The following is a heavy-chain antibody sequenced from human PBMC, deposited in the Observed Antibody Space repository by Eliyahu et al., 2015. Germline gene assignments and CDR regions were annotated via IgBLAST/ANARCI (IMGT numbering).Heavy chain of an antibody. Sequence: QVQLXQWGAGLLKPSETLSLTCVVSGGSLSGYSWNWIRQXPGKGLEWIGKINHGGTTNYTPSLESRVTISIDPFKSQFSLTLNSVTAADTALYYCVRARVRVYDYSYMDVWGKGTMXTVXS. CDR2: INHGGTT. J-gene: IGHJ6*03. CDR3: VRARVRVYDYSYMDV. CDR1: GGSLSGYS. V-gene: IGHV4-34*01.